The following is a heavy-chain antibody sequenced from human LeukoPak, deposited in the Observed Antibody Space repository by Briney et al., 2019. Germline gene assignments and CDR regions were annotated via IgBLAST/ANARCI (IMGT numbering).Heavy chain of an antibody. J-gene: IGHJ4*02. Sequence: GGSLRLSCAASGFTFRDFWMHWVRQAPGKGLEWVANINQDGSVKYYVDSVKGRFTISRGTAKNSLDLQMNNLRAEDTAVYYCARDRGYTSFDYWGQGILVTVSS. D-gene: IGHD5-18*01. V-gene: IGHV3-7*01. CDR3: ARDRGYTSFDY. CDR1: GFTFRDFW. CDR2: INQDGSVK.